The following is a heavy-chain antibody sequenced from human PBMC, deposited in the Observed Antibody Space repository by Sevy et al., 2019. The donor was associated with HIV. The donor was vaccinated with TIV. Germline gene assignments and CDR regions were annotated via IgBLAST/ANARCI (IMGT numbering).Heavy chain of an antibody. CDR1: GGSISSVNW. V-gene: IGHV4-4*02. J-gene: IGHJ5*02. CDR3: ARGGETPRGFDP. CDR2: IFHSGYT. D-gene: IGHD3-16*01. Sequence: SETLSLTCAVSGGSISSVNWWHWVRQPPGKGLEWIGEIFHSGYTNYNPSFKSRVTISLDNSKNQFSLKLSFVTAAGTAVYYCARGGETPRGFDPWGQGSLVTVSS.